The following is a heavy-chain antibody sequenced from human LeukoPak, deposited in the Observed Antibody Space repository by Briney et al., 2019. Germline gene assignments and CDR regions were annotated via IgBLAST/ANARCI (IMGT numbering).Heavy chain of an antibody. D-gene: IGHD2-2*01. CDR2: INPNSGGT. V-gene: IGHV1-2*02. CDR3: ARDRGIVVVPAAMEFDP. CDR1: GYTFTGYY. J-gene: IGHJ5*02. Sequence: ASVKVSCKASGYTFTGYYMHWVRQAPGQGLEWMGWINPNSGGTNYAQKFQGRVTMTRDTSTSTAYMELRSLRSDDTAVYYCARDRGIVVVPAAMEFDPWGQGTLVTVSS.